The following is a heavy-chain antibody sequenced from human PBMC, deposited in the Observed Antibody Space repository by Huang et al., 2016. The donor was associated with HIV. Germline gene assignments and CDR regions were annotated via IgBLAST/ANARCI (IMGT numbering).Heavy chain of an antibody. V-gene: IGHV3-30*18. D-gene: IGHD1-26*01. CDR3: AKDGRGSGTYYDYFEY. CDR2: ISYDGSSK. J-gene: IGHJ4*02. CDR1: GFTFNKFD. Sequence: QVQLVESGGGVVQPGRSLRLSCAAFGFTFNKFDMHWVRQARGKGREWVAIISYDGSSKYHADSVKGRFTISRDNSKNTVYLQMNSRRVEDTAVYYCAKDGRGSGTYYDYFEYWGQGTLVTVSS.